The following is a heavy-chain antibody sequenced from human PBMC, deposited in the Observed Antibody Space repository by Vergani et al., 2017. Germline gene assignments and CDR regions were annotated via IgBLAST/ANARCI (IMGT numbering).Heavy chain of an antibody. D-gene: IGHD2-15*01. J-gene: IGHJ4*02. CDR3: ARDGYCSGGSCYSVGNDY. V-gene: IGHV3-30*02. CDR2: IRYDGSNK. CDR1: GFTFSTYG. Sequence: QVQLVESGGGVVQPGGSLRLSCTASGFTFSTYGIHWVRQAPGKGLEWVAFIRYDGSNKYYADSVKGRFTISRDNSKNSLYLQMNSLRAEDTAVYYCARDGYCSGGSCYSVGNDYWGQGTLVTVSS.